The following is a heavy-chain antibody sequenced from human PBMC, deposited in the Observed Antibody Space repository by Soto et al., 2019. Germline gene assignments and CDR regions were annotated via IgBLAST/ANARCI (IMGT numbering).Heavy chain of an antibody. D-gene: IGHD1-26*01. CDR1: GFTFSSYS. CDR2: ISSSSSYI. J-gene: IGHJ1*01. Sequence: PGGSLRLSCAASGFTFSSYSMNWVRQAPGKWLEWVSSISSSSSYIYSADSVKGRFTISRDNAKNSLYLQMNSLRAEDTAIYYCARRDPGAYFQHWGQGXLVTVSS. V-gene: IGHV3-21*01. CDR3: ARRDPGAYFQH.